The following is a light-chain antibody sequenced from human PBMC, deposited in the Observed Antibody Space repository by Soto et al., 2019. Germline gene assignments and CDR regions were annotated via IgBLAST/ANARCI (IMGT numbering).Light chain of an antibody. CDR2: DAS. Sequence: EIVLTQSPATLSLSPGERATLSCRASQSVNSYLAWYQQKPGQAPRLLIYDASNRATGIPARFSGSGSGTDFTLTINSLEPEDFAVYYCQQRNSWPITFGQGTRLEMK. CDR3: QQRNSWPIT. J-gene: IGKJ5*01. V-gene: IGKV3-11*01. CDR1: QSVNSY.